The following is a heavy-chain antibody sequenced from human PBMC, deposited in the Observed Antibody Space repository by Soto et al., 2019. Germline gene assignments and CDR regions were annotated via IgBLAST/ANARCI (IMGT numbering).Heavy chain of an antibody. J-gene: IGHJ3*02. CDR2: ISYDGSNK. V-gene: IGHV3-30-3*01. CDR1: GVTFSSYA. CDR3: ARIRANYYDSSGYPDHDAFDI. D-gene: IGHD3-22*01. Sequence: GGSLRLSCASSGVTFSSYAMHWVRQAPGKGLEWVAVISYDGSNKYYADSVKGRFTISRDNSKNTLYLQMNSLRAEDTAVYYCARIRANYYDSSGYPDHDAFDIWGQGTMVTVSS.